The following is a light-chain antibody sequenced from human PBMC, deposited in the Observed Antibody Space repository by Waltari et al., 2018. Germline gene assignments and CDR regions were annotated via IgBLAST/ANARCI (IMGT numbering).Light chain of an antibody. J-gene: IGKJ4*01. V-gene: IGKV3-15*01. CDR2: DAS. CDR1: QRISSY. Sequence: CRDSQRISSYFTWYQQEPGQAPTLLFPDASTRATSILTRFGGSGSDTEVTLTISCLQSEDFAVYYCQQYDKGPLTFGGGTEVEIK. CDR3: QQYDKGPLT.